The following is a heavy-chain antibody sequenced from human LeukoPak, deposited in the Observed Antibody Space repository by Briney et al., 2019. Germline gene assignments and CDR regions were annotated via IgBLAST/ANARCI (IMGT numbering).Heavy chain of an antibody. CDR1: GGSINSYY. Sequence: SETLSLTCTVSGGSINSYYWSWIRQPPGKGLEWFGYIYYSGSTNYNPSLKSRVTISVHTSKNQFSLKLSSVTAADTAVYYCARLTGYSSESWFDPWGQGTLVTVSS. CDR3: ARLTGYSSESWFDP. CDR2: IYYSGST. J-gene: IGHJ5*02. V-gene: IGHV4-59*01. D-gene: IGHD3-9*01.